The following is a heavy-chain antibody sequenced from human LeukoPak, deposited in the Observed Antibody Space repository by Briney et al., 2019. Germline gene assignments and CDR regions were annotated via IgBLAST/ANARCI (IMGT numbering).Heavy chain of an antibody. CDR3: ARRKTLGYCNGASCRAYFDY. J-gene: IGHJ4*02. Sequence: SETLSLTCAVSGYSISSGYYWGWIRQPPGRGLEWIASIYHSGSTYYNPSLKSRVTISVDTSKNQFSLKVTSVTAADTAVYYCARRKTLGYCNGASCRAYFDYWGQGTLVTVSS. V-gene: IGHV4-38-2*01. CDR1: GYSISSGYY. CDR2: IYHSGST. D-gene: IGHD2-15*01.